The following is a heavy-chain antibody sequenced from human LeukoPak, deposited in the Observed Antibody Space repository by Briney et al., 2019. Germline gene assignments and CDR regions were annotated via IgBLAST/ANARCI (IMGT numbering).Heavy chain of an antibody. CDR3: ARSMVRGAIDAFDI. CDR1: GYSFTSYW. D-gene: IGHD3-10*01. Sequence: GESLQISCQGSGYSFTSYWIGWVRQMPGKGLEWMGIIYPGDSDTRYSPSFQGQVTISADKSITTAYLQWSSLKASDTAMYYCARSMVRGAIDAFDIWGQGTMVTVSS. J-gene: IGHJ3*02. V-gene: IGHV5-51*01. CDR2: IYPGDSDT.